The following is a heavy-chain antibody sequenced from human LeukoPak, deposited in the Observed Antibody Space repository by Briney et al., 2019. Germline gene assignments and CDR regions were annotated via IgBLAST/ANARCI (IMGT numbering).Heavy chain of an antibody. CDR2: ISLSGST. V-gene: IGHV4-4*07. CDR3: AREAERCSSTSCYWSLGDAFDI. CDR1: GVSVTDYY. J-gene: IGHJ3*02. Sequence: SETLSLTCTVSGVSVTDYYWTWVRQPAGKGLEWIGRISLSGSTDYNPSLKSRVTISVDTSKNQFSLKLSSVTAADTAVYYCAREAERCSSTSCYWSLGDAFDIWGQGTMVTVSS. D-gene: IGHD2-2*01.